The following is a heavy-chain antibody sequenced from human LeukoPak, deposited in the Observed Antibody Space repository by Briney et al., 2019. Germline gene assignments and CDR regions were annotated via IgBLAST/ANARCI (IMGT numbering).Heavy chain of an antibody. J-gene: IGHJ4*02. CDR2: MYYSGSS. CDR3: ARELRLGFIDI. Sequence: SETLSLACSVSGGSISTYCWSWIRQSPGKGLEWIGYMYYSGSSTYNPSLKSRVTISGDRSKNQFSLKVYSVTAADTAVYYCARELRLGFIDIWGPGTVVTVSS. CDR1: GGSISTYC. D-gene: IGHD3-16*01. V-gene: IGHV4-59*01.